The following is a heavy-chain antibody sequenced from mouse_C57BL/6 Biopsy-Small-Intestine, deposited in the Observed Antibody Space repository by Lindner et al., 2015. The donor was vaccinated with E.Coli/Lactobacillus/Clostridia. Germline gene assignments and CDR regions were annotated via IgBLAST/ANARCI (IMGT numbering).Heavy chain of an antibody. CDR3: ARGGAYYSNYGWFAY. Sequence: VQLQESGAELVRPGTSVKVSCKASGYAFTNYLIEWVKQRPGQGLEWIGVINPGSGGSNYNEKFKGKATLTADKSSSTAYMQLSSLTSEDSAVYFCARGGAYYSNYGWFAYWGQGTLVTVSA. V-gene: IGHV1-54*01. CDR2: INPGSGGS. D-gene: IGHD2-5*01. CDR1: GYAFTNYL. J-gene: IGHJ3*01.